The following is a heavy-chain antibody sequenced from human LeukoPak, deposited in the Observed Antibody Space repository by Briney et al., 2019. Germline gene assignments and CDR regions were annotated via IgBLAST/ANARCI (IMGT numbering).Heavy chain of an antibody. Sequence: PGGSLSLVRPLAGLFFTISCVESVRQAPGKGLEWVAVISYDGDNKYFADSVKGRFTISRDNSKNTLYLQMNSLRAEATAVYYCAKGRLRLARVILDAFVISGHRTMVTVSS. D-gene: IGHD5/OR15-5a*01. CDR2: ISYDGDNK. CDR1: GLFFTISC. J-gene: IGHJ3*02. V-gene: IGHV3-30*18. CDR3: AKGRLRLARVILDAFVI.